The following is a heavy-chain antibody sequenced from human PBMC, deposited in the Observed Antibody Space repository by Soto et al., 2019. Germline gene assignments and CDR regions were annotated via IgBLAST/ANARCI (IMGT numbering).Heavy chain of an antibody. V-gene: IGHV4-59*08. J-gene: IGHJ4*02. CDR3: ARRYGPGFDY. CDR1: GGSISSYY. Sequence: QVQLQESDLGLVKPSETLSLTCTVSGGSISSYYWSWIRQPPGKGLEWIGYIYYSGSTNYNPSLKSRVTISVDTSKNQFSLKLSSVTAADTAVYYCARRYGPGFDYWGQGTLVTVSS. CDR2: IYYSGST. D-gene: IGHD4-17*01.